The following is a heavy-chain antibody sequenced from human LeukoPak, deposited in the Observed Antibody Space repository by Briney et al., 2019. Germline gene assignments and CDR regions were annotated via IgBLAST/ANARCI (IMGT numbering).Heavy chain of an antibody. CDR3: AREGVEMATIFY. CDR1: GGTFSSYA. Sequence: ASVKVSCKASGGTFSSYAISWVRQAPGQGLEWMGGIIPIFGTANYAQKFQGRVTITADESTSTAYMELSSLRSEDTAVYYCAREGVEMATIFYWGQGTLVTVSS. D-gene: IGHD5-24*01. J-gene: IGHJ4*02. V-gene: IGHV1-69*13. CDR2: IIPIFGTA.